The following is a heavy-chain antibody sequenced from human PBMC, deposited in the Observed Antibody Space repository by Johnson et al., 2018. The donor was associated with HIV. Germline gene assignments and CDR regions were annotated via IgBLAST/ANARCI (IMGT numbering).Heavy chain of an antibody. CDR2: ISFDGSNK. CDR3: VREGYSSSSDAFDI. V-gene: IGHV3-30*09. CDR1: GFTFNKFA. J-gene: IGHJ3*02. Sequence: QVQLVESGGGVVQPGRSLTLSCAASGFTFNKFAMHWVHQAPGKGLEWLAFISFDGSNKYFGDSVEGRFDISRENSKNSHYLHMNSLRPEDTAIYYCVREGYSSSSDAFDIWGQETRVTVSS. D-gene: IGHD6-6*01.